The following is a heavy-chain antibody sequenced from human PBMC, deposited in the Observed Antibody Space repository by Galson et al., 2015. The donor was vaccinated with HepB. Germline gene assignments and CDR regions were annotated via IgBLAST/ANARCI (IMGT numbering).Heavy chain of an antibody. D-gene: IGHD3-22*01. Sequence: CAISGDSVSSNSAAWNWIRQSPSRGLEWLGRTYYRSKWYNDYAVSVKSRITINPDTSKNQFSLQLNSVTPEDTAVYYCARAPYYYDSSGEYYYYYYGMDVWGQGTTVTVSS. CDR2: TYYRSKWYN. CDR1: GDSVSSNSAA. CDR3: ARAPYYYDSSGEYYYYYYGMDV. J-gene: IGHJ6*02. V-gene: IGHV6-1*01.